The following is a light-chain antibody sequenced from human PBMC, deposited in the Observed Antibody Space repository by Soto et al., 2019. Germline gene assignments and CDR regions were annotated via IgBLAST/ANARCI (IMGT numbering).Light chain of an antibody. CDR3: QQRTNWPPEYT. J-gene: IGKJ2*01. Sequence: EVVLTQSPATLSLSPGEGATLSCRAGQSLSSSLAWYQQKPGQAPRLLIYDASNRATGIPARFSGSGSGTDFTLTISSLEPEDFAVYYCQQRTNWPPEYTFGQGTKLEIK. CDR2: DAS. V-gene: IGKV3-11*01. CDR1: QSLSSS.